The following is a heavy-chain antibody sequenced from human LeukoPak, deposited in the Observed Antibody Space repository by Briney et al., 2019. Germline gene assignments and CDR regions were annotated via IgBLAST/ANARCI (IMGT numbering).Heavy chain of an antibody. J-gene: IGHJ4*02. V-gene: IGHV4-39*01. CDR3: ARYYFDGSGLDY. CDR1: DGSIRSDIYN. Sequence: SETLSLTCTVSDGSIRSDIYNWAWIRQPPGKGLEWIANIYYTGKTRTYLNPSLKSRVAISVDTSKNQFSLKLTTVTAADTAVYYCARYYFDGSGLDYWGLGTLVAVSS. D-gene: IGHD3-22*01. CDR2: IYYTGKTRT.